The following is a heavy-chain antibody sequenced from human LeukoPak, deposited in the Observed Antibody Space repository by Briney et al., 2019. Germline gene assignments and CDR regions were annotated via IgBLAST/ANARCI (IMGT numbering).Heavy chain of an antibody. Sequence: GGSLRLSCAASGFTFSSYWMHWVRQAPGKGLVWVSRIRGDGSMTNYADSVKARFTISRDNAKNTLYLQMNSLRLEDTAVYYCARENLAAAADYWGQGTVVTVSS. V-gene: IGHV3-74*01. CDR2: IRGDGSMT. CDR3: ARENLAAAADY. J-gene: IGHJ4*02. D-gene: IGHD6-25*01. CDR1: GFTFSSYW.